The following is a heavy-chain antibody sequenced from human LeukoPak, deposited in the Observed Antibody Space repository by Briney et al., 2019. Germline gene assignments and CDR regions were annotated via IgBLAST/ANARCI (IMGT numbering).Heavy chain of an antibody. J-gene: IGHJ3*02. CDR2: IYSGANI. Sequence: GGSLGLSCAASGFSVSSNYMSWVRQAPGKGLEWVSVIYSGANIHYADSVKGRFTISRDSSKNTLYLQMNSLRAEDTAVYYCARNLGATGPHDAFDIWGQGTMVTVSS. CDR3: ARNLGATGPHDAFDI. D-gene: IGHD1-26*01. V-gene: IGHV3-53*01. CDR1: GFSVSSNY.